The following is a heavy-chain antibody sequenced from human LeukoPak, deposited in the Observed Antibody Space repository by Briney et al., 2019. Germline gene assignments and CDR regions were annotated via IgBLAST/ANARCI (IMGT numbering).Heavy chain of an antibody. V-gene: IGHV3-23*01. J-gene: IGHJ3*02. D-gene: IGHD3-10*01. CDR2: ISGSGGST. CDR1: GFTFSSYA. Sequence: GGSLRLSCAASGFTFSSYAMSWVRQAPGKGLEWVSAISGSGGSTYYADSVKGRFTFSRDNSKNTLYLQMNSLRAEDTAVYYCAKLAGTARSRMVRGVIYPWAFDIWGQGTMVTVSS. CDR3: AKLAGTARSRMVRGVIYPWAFDI.